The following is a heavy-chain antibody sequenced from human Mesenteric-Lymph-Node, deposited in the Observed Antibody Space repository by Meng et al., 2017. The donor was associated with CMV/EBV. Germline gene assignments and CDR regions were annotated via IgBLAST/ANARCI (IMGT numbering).Heavy chain of an antibody. CDR1: GYTFTGYY. Sequence: ASVKVSCKASGYTFTGYYMHWVRQAPGQGLEWMGWINPTSGGTNYAKKFEGRVTMTRDTSISTVYMEVSRLRSDDTAVYYCAREYYDFWSGSVRGPLRFWGQGTLVTVSS. CDR2: INPTSGGT. CDR3: AREYYDFWSGSVRGPLRF. J-gene: IGHJ4*02. D-gene: IGHD3-3*01. V-gene: IGHV1-2*02.